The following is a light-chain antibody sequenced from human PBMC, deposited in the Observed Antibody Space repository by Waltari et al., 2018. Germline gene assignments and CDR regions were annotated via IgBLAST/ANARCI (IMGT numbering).Light chain of an antibody. J-gene: IGKJ1*01. Sequence: EIVLTQSPGTLSLSPGERATLSCRASQSIGRYLAWYQQKPDQAPRLLIYGASSRATGIPYRFSGSGSGTDFSLTISRLEPEDFAVYYCQNHERLPATFGQGTKVEIK. V-gene: IGKV3-20*01. CDR2: GAS. CDR1: QSIGRY. CDR3: QNHERLPAT.